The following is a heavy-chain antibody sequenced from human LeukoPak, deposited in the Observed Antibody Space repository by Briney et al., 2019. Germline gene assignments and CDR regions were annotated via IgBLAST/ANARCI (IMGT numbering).Heavy chain of an antibody. CDR2: IRSKAYGGTT. J-gene: IGHJ6*02. CDR1: GFTFGDYA. CDR3: TRDATTSAWYYYYYGMDD. V-gene: IGHV3-49*04. Sequence: PGGSLRLSCTASGFTFGDYAMSWVRQAPGKGLEWVGFIRSKAYGGTTEYAASVKGRFTISRDDSKSIAYLQMNSLKTEDTAVYYCTRDATTSAWYYYYYGMDDWGQGTTVTVSS. D-gene: IGHD4-17*01.